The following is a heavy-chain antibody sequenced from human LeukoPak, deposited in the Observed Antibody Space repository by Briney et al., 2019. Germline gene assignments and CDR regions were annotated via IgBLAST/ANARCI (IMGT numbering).Heavy chain of an antibody. D-gene: IGHD3-16*02. CDR3: ARATSANEYSYRFHFDY. V-gene: IGHV1-69*01. J-gene: IGHJ4*02. CDR2: IIPSFGTV. CDR1: GTTFRSYA. Sequence: SVKVSCKASGTTFRSYAINWLRQAPAQGLEWMGAIIPSFGTVKYAQKFQGRVTMTADESTSTAYMDLNYLRSDDTAVYFCARATSANEYSYRFHFDYWGQGTLVTVSS.